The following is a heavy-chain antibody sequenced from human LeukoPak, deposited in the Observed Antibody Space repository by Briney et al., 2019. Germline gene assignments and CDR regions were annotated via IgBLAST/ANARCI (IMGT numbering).Heavy chain of an antibody. CDR1: GFTFSNYA. CDR2: ITGSGGNA. J-gene: IGHJ4*02. Sequence: GGSLRLSCTASGFTFSNYAMSWVRQAPGKGLEWVSTITGSGGNAYYADSVKGRFTIPRDNSKSTLYLQMNSLRPEDAAVYYCAKAAATRSGYYFVYWGQGALVTVSS. D-gene: IGHD2-15*01. V-gene: IGHV3-23*01. CDR3: AKAAATRSGYYFVY.